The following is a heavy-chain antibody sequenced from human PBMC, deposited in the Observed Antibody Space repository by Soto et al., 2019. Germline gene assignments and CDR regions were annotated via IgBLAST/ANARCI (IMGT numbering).Heavy chain of an antibody. CDR2: MNPNSGNT. V-gene: IGHV1-8*01. Sequence: GASVKVSCKASGYTFTSYDINWVRQATGQGLEWMGWMNPNSGNTGYAQKCQGRVTMTRNTSISTAYMELSSLRSEDTAVYYCARVLLWFGEHHYYYYGMDVWGQGTTVTVSS. D-gene: IGHD3-10*01. J-gene: IGHJ6*02. CDR1: GYTFTSYD. CDR3: ARVLLWFGEHHYYYYGMDV.